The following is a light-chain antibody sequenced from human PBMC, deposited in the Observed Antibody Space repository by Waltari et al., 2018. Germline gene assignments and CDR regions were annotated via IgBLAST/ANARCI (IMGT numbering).Light chain of an antibody. CDR1: SSDVGGFDY. V-gene: IGLV2-8*01. Sequence: QSALTQPPSASGSPGQSVTISCTGTSSDVGGFDYVSWYQQHPGKVPRLMIYEVSKRPPGVPDRFSGSKSGNTASLTVSGLQVEDEADYYCSSFAGSSQMLFGGGTKLTVL. J-gene: IGLJ2*01. CDR3: SSFAGSSQML. CDR2: EVS.